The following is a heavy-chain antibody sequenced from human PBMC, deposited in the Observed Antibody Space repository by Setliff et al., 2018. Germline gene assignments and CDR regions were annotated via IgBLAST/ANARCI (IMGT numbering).Heavy chain of an antibody. Sequence: SETLSLTCTVSGGSISSGDYYWSWIRQPPGKGLEWIGYIYSSGSTYYNPSLKSRVSISVDTSKNQFSLHLTSVTAADTAVYYCARVESGSSGSSLNYWGQGNLVTVSS. J-gene: IGHJ4*02. CDR3: ARVESGSSGSSLNY. V-gene: IGHV4-30-4*08. CDR2: IYSSGST. CDR1: GGSISSGDYY. D-gene: IGHD3-10*01.